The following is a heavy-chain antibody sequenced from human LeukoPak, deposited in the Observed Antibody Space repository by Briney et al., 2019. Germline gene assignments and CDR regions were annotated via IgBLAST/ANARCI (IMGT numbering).Heavy chain of an antibody. V-gene: IGHV3-23*01. D-gene: IGHD2-8*01. CDR1: GFTFRSYA. CDR3: ARGEWWDFFDY. CDR2: ISGSGGGT. J-gene: IGHJ4*02. Sequence: PGGSLRLSCAASGFTFRSYAMSWARLAPGKGLEWVSTISGSGGGTWYPDSVKGRFTISRDNAKNSLYLQMNSLRAEDTAVYYCARGEWWDFFDYWGQGTLVIVSS.